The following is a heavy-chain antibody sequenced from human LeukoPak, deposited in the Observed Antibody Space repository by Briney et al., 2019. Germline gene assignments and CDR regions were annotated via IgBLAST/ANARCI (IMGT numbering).Heavy chain of an antibody. Sequence: PSETLSLTCTVSGGSISSYYRSWIRQPPGKGLEWIGYIYYSGSTNYNPSLKSRVTISVDTSKNQFSLKLSSVTAADTAVYYCARGGWDYFDYWGQGTLVTVSS. V-gene: IGHV4-59*01. CDR2: IYYSGST. CDR1: GGSISSYY. J-gene: IGHJ4*02. D-gene: IGHD1-26*01. CDR3: ARGGWDYFDY.